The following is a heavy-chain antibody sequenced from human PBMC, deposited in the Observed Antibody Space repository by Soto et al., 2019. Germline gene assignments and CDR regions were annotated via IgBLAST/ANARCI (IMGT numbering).Heavy chain of an antibody. V-gene: IGHV5-51*01. CDR3: ARQEVPATAIPLDAFDI. Sequence: PGESLKISCKGSGYSFTSYWIGWVRQMPGKGLEWMGIIYPGDSDTRYSPSFQGQVTISADKSISTAYLQWSSLKASDTAMYYCARQEVPATAIPLDAFDIWGQGTMVTVSS. D-gene: IGHD2-2*01. J-gene: IGHJ3*02. CDR2: IYPGDSDT. CDR1: GYSFTSYW.